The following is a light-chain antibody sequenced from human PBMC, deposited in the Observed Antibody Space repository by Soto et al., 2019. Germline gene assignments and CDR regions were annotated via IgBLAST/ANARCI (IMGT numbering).Light chain of an antibody. V-gene: IGKV3-15*01. CDR2: GAS. CDR1: QSVSSN. CDR3: QQYNNWPLT. J-gene: IGKJ4*01. Sequence: EILTTQPPATPSLSPRERVTLSCRASQSVSSNLAWYQQKAGQAPRLLMYGASTRATGIPARFSGSGSGTEFTLTISSLQSEDFAVYYCQQYNNWPLTFGGGTKVDIK.